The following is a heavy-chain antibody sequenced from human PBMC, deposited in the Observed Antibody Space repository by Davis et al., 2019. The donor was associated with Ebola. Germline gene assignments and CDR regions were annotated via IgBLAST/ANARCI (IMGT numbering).Heavy chain of an antibody. J-gene: IGHJ4*02. CDR2: ISGSGGST. V-gene: IGHV3-23*01. Sequence: GGSLRLSCAASGFTFSSYAMSWVRQPPGKGLEWVPAISGSGGSTYYADSLKGRFTISRDNSKNTLYLQMNSLRAEETGVYYCAKLNTVTTWPVVGYWGQGTLVTVSS. D-gene: IGHD4-11*01. CDR3: AKLNTVTTWPVVGY. CDR1: GFTFSSYA.